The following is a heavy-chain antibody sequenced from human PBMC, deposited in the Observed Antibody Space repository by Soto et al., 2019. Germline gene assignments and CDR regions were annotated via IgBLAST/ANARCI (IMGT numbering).Heavy chain of an antibody. J-gene: IGHJ6*02. CDR2: IIPIFGTA. D-gene: IGHD6-13*01. CDR1: GGTFSSYA. V-gene: IGHV1-69*13. CDR3: AGHAAAGSYYYGMDV. Sequence: SVKVSCKASGGTFSSYAISWVRQAPGQGLEWMGGIIPIFGTANYAQKFQGRVTITADESTSTAYMELSSLRSEDTAVYYCAGHAAAGSYYYGMDVWGQGTTVTVSS.